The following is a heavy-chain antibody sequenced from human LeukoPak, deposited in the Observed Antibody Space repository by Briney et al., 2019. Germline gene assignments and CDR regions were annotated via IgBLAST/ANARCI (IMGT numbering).Heavy chain of an antibody. CDR1: GFTFSSYG. J-gene: IGHJ4*02. Sequence: GGSLRLSCAASGFTFSSYGMHWVRQAPGKGLEWVAVIWYDGSNKYYADSVKGRFTISRDNSKNTLYLQMNSLRAEDTAVYHCAKDKEMAPYYFDYWGQGTLVTVSS. D-gene: IGHD5-24*01. V-gene: IGHV3-33*06. CDR2: IWYDGSNK. CDR3: AKDKEMAPYYFDY.